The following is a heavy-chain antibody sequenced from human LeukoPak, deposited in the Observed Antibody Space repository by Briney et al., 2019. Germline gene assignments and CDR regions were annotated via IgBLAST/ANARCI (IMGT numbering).Heavy chain of an antibody. D-gene: IGHD3-16*01. CDR1: GGSISSYY. CDR2: IYYSGST. CDR3: ARDRGGAGDFDY. Sequence: SETLSLTCTVSGGSISSYYWSWIRQPPGKGLEWIGYIYYSGSTNYNPSLKSRVTISVDTSKNQFSLKLSSVTAADTAVYYCARDRGGAGDFDYWGQGTLVTVSS. V-gene: IGHV4-59*01. J-gene: IGHJ4*02.